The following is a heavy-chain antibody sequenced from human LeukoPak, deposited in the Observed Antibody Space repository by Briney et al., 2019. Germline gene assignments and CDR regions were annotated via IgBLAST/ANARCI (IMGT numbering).Heavy chain of an antibody. CDR1: GFTFSSYE. CDR3: ARADRIDYYDSSGYSYYFDY. D-gene: IGHD3-22*01. J-gene: IGHJ4*02. CDR2: ISSSGSTI. V-gene: IGHV3-48*03. Sequence: GGSLRLSCAASGFTFSSYEMNWVRQAPGKGLEWVSYISSSGSTIYYADSVKGRFTISRDNAKNSLYLQMNSLRAEDTAVYYCARADRIDYYDSSGYSYYFDYWGQGTLVTVSS.